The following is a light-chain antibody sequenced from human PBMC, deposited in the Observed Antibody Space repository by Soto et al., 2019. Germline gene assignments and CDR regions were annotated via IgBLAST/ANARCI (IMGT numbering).Light chain of an antibody. CDR1: QTISRD. J-gene: IGKJ1*01. Sequence: DIQMTQSPSSLSASVGDRVTISCRASQTISRDLTWYQQKPGKAPNLLIFGASTLQPGVPPRFSGSGSGTDFTLIISNLQPEDFATYFCQQSYSTPWTLGQGTKVEIK. CDR2: GAS. V-gene: IGKV1-39*01. CDR3: QQSYSTPWT.